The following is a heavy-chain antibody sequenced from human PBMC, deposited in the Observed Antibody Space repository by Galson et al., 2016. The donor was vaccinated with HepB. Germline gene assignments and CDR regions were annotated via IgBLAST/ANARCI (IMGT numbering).Heavy chain of an antibody. J-gene: IGHJ4*02. V-gene: IGHV5-51*01. CDR2: IYPGDSDT. D-gene: IGHD6-19*01. CDR1: GYTFTNHW. Sequence: QSGAEVKKPGESLKISCQGSGYTFTNHWIGWVRQMPGKGLEWMGIIYPGDSDTRYSPSFQGQVTIAADKSTRTAYLQWSSLKASDTAMYYCARRDSGWSLFDYWGQGTLLTVSS. CDR3: ARRDSGWSLFDY.